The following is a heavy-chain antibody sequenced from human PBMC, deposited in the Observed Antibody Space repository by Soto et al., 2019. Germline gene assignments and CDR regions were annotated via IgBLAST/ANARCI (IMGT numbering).Heavy chain of an antibody. D-gene: IGHD4-17*01. V-gene: IGHV4-59*01. CDR1: GGSISGYY. J-gene: IGHJ4*02. Sequence: SETLSLTCTVSGGSISGYYWSWIRQPPGKGLEWIGYIYYSGSTNYNPSLKSRVTISVDTSKNQFSLKLSSVTAADTAVYYCAREGDGDFFDYWGQGTLVTVSS. CDR3: AREGDGDFFDY. CDR2: IYYSGST.